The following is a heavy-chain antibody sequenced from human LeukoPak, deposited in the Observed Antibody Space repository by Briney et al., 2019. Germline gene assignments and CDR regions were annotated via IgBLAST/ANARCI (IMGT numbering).Heavy chain of an antibody. Sequence: SETLSLTCTVSGGSISSYYWSWIRQPPGKGLEWIGYIYTSGSTNYNPSLKSRVTISVDTSKNQFSLKLSSVTAADTAVYYCARIVVPAAIRGHNWFDPWGQGTLVTVSS. CDR2: IYTSGST. CDR1: GGSISSYY. J-gene: IGHJ5*02. CDR3: ARIVVPAAIRGHNWFDP. V-gene: IGHV4-4*09. D-gene: IGHD2-2*01.